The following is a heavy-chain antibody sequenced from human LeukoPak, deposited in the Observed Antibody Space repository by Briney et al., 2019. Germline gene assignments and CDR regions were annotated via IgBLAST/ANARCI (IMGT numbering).Heavy chain of an antibody. D-gene: IGHD3-3*01. V-gene: IGHV3-21*01. J-gene: IGHJ6*02. CDR3: ARTNAEYYDFWSGYQHYYYYGMDV. CDR1: GFTFSSYG. Sequence: GGSLRLSCAASGFTFSSYGMHWVRQAPGKGLEWVSSISSSSSYIYYADSVKGRFTISRDNAKNSLYLQMNSLRAEDTAVYYCARTNAEYYDFWSGYQHYYYYGMDVWGQGTTVTVSS. CDR2: ISSSSSYI.